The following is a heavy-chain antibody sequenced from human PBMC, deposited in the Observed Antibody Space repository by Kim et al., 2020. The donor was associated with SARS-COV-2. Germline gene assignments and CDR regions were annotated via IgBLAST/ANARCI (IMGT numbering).Heavy chain of an antibody. Sequence: GGSLRLSCAASGFAFSSYSMNWVRQAPGKGLEWVSYISSSSSTIYYADSVKGRFTISRDNAKNSLYLQMNSLRAEDTAVYYCARDEKLVVRGVIYYYYGMDVWGQGTTVTVSS. D-gene: IGHD3-10*01. CDR2: ISSSSSTI. V-gene: IGHV3-48*04. CDR3: ARDEKLVVRGVIYYYYGMDV. J-gene: IGHJ6*02. CDR1: GFAFSSYS.